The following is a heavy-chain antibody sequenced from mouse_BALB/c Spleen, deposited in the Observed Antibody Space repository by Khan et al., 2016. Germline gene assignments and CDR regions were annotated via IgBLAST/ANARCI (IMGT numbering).Heavy chain of an antibody. Sequence: QVQLQQSGAELMKPGASVKISCKATGYTFNSCWIEWVKQRPGHGLEWIGEILPGTDTTDYNEKFKDRAAFTADTSSNTAYMQLSSLTSEDAAVYYCSREEVGCLFVYWGQGTLVTVSA. CDR1: GYTFNSCW. J-gene: IGHJ3*01. V-gene: IGHV1-9*01. CDR2: ILPGTDTT. CDR3: SREEVGCLFVY. D-gene: IGHD3-1*01.